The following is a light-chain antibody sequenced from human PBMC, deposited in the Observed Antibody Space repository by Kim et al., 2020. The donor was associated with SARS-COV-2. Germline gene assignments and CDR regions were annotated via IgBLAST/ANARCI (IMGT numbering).Light chain of an antibody. CDR2: EVS. CDR1: SSDVGSYNR. J-gene: IGLJ3*02. V-gene: IGLV2-18*02. CDR3: TSYGGRTNFGV. Sequence: QSALTQPPSVSGSPGQSVTISCTGTSSDVGSYNRVSWYQQPPGTAPKLMIYEVSNRPSGVPDRFSGSKSGNTASLTVSGLQSEDEADYYCTSYGGRTNFGVFGGGTQLTVL.